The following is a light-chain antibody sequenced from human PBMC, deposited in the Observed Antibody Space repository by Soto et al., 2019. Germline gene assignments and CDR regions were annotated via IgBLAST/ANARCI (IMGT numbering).Light chain of an antibody. CDR3: QSYDSGLSGSV. CDR1: DSNIGENFD. CDR2: GNN. J-gene: IGLJ3*02. V-gene: IGLV1-40*01. Sequence: QSVLTQPPSGSGAPGQRVTISCTGSDSNIGENFDVHWYQQLPGTAPKLLIYGNNNRPSGVPDRFSASRSGTSASLAITGLQAEDEADYYCQSYDSGLSGSVFGGGTKLTVL.